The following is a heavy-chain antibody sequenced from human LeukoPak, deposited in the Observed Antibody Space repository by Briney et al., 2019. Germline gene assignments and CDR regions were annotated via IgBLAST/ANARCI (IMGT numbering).Heavy chain of an antibody. CDR3: TTDLSGLGQWLGN. CDR2: IKSRTDGGTT. Sequence: GGSLRLSCAASGFTFSNAWMSWVRQAPGKGLEWVGRIKSRTDGGTTEYAAPVKGRFTISRDDSKNTLYLQMNSLKTEDTAVYYCTTDLSGLGQWLGNWGQGTLVTVSS. J-gene: IGHJ4*02. CDR1: GFTFSNAW. D-gene: IGHD6-19*01. V-gene: IGHV3-15*01.